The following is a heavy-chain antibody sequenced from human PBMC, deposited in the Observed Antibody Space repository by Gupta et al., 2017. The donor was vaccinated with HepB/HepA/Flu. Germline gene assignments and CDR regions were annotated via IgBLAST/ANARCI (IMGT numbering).Heavy chain of an antibody. Sequence: QVQLVESGGGVVQPGRSLRLSCAASGFTFSSYGMHWVRQAPGKGLEWVAVISYDGSNKYYADSVKGRFTISRDNSKNTLYLQMNSLRAEDTAVYYCAKDLIVGRGGLSRMDVWGQGTTVTVSS. CDR3: AKDLIVGRGGLSRMDV. D-gene: IGHD3-10*01. J-gene: IGHJ6*02. CDR1: GFTFSSYG. V-gene: IGHV3-30*18. CDR2: ISYDGSNK.